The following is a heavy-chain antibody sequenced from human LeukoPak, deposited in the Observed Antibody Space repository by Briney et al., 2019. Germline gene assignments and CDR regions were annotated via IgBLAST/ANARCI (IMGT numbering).Heavy chain of an antibody. Sequence: SETLSLTCTVSGGSISGQYWSLIRQPPGKGLEWIGDIYYTGITKYNPSLKSRVTISVDTSKNQFSLRLTSVTAADTAVYYCARVSFHYHSGNYGWYFDSWGQGTLVTVSS. J-gene: IGHJ4*02. V-gene: IGHV4-59*11. CDR3: ARVSFHYHSGNYGWYFDS. D-gene: IGHD3-10*01. CDR2: IYYTGIT. CDR1: GGSISGQY.